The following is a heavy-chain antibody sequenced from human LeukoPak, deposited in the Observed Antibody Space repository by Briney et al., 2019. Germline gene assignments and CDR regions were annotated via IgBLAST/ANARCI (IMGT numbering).Heavy chain of an antibody. Sequence: ASVKVSCKASGGTFSSYAISWVRQAPGQGLEWMGGIIPIFGTANYAQKLQGRVTITADESTSTAYMELSSLRSEDTAVYYCARRRVTHGATLAPMDVWGKGTTVTVSS. CDR1: GGTFSSYA. D-gene: IGHD4-11*01. V-gene: IGHV1-69*13. J-gene: IGHJ6*03. CDR3: ARRRVTHGATLAPMDV. CDR2: IIPIFGTA.